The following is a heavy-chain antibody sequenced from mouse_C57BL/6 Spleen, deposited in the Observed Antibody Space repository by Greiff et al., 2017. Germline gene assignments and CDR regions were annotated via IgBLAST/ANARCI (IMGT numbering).Heavy chain of an antibody. CDR2: IWRGGST. J-gene: IGHJ1*03. V-gene: IGHV2-5*01. CDR3: AKTPGDWYFDV. Sequence: VQGVESGPGLVQPSQSLSITCTVSGFSLTSYGVHWVRQSPGKGLEWLGVIWRGGSTDYNAAFMSRLSITKDNSKSQVFFKMNSLQADDTAIYYCAKTPGDWYFDVWGTGTTVTVSS. CDR1: GFSLTSYG.